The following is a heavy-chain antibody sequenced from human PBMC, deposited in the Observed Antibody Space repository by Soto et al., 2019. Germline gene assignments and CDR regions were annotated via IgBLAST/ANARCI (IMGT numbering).Heavy chain of an antibody. CDR1: GFDSEDYA. CDR2: TNSDGTDS. J-gene: IGHJ4*02. V-gene: IGHV3-43D*04. Sequence: GGSLRLSCAAAGFDSEDYAMHWVRQVPGKGLEWVSLTNSDGTDSYYVDSVKGRFTISRDNAKRTLYLQMDRLRPEDTALYFCAKSLYYYDSSPLDHWGQGTLVTVSS. D-gene: IGHD3-22*01. CDR3: AKSLYYYDSSPLDH.